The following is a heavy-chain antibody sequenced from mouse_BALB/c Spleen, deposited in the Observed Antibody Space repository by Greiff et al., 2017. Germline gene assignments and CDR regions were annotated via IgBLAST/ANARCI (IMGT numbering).Heavy chain of an antibody. Sequence: VQLQQSGAELVKPGASVKLSCKASGYTFTSYYMYWVKQRPGQGLEWIGEINPSNGGTNFNEKFKSKATLTVDKSSSTAYMQLSSLTSEDSAVYYCTRRVYDYDGDWYFDVWGAGTTVTVSS. CDR3: TRRVYDYDGDWYFDV. CDR2: INPSNGGT. J-gene: IGHJ1*01. D-gene: IGHD2-4*01. CDR1: GYTFTSYY. V-gene: IGHV1S81*02.